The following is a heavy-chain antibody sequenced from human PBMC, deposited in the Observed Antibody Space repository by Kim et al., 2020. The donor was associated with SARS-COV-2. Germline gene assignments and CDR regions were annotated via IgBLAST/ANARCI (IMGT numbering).Heavy chain of an antibody. CDR1: GFTFSDHY. CDR2: TRNKANSYTT. D-gene: IGHD3-10*01. V-gene: IGHV3-72*01. Sequence: GGSLRLSCAASGFTFSDHYMDLVRQAPGKGLEWVGRTRNKANSYTTEYAASVKGRFTISRDDSKNSLYLQMNSLKTEDTAVYYCARDLDTRYYGSGSYGYWGQGTLVTVSS. J-gene: IGHJ4*02. CDR3: ARDLDTRYYGSGSYGY.